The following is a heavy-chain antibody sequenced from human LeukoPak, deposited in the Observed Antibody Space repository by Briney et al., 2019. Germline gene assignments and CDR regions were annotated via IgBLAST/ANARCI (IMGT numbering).Heavy chain of an antibody. Sequence: SETLSLTCAVYGGSFSGYYWSWIRQPPGKGPEWIGEINHSGSTNYNPSLKSRVTISVDTSKNQFSLKLSSVTAADTAVYYWAGGLVRPPSYGFWSGPLYHWGQGTPGT. CDR1: GGSFSGYY. J-gene: IGHJ1*01. D-gene: IGHD3-3*01. CDR2: INHSGST. V-gene: IGHV4-34*01. CDR3: AGGLVRPPSYGFWSGPLYH.